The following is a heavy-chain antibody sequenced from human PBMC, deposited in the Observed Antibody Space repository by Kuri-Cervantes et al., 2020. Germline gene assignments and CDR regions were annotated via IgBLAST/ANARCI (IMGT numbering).Heavy chain of an antibody. CDR1: GFTFSSYG. V-gene: IGHV3-30*19. CDR2: ISYDGSNK. Sequence: GESLKISCAASGFTFSSYGMHWVRQAPGKGLEWVAVISYDGSNKYYADSVKGRFTISRDNSKNTLYLQMNSLRAEDTAVYYCARDRDYYDGSGFDYWGQGTLVTVSS. J-gene: IGHJ4*02. D-gene: IGHD3-22*01. CDR3: ARDRDYYDGSGFDY.